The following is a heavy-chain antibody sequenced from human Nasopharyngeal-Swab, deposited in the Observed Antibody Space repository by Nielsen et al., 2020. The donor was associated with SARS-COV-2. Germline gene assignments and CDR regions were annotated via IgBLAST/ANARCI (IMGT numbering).Heavy chain of an antibody. V-gene: IGHV1-18*01. Sequence: WVRQAPGQGLEWMGWISAYNGNTNYAQKFQGRVILTTDTATSTVYMELRSLRSDDTAVYYCARGQGYYDTSGGHWGQGTLVTVSS. CDR3: ARGQGYYDTSGGH. J-gene: IGHJ4*02. D-gene: IGHD3-22*01. CDR2: ISAYNGNT.